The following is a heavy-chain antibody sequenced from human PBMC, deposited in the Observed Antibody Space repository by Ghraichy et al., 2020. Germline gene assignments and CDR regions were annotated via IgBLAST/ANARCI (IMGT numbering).Heavy chain of an antibody. CDR2: IDWDAGK. CDR3: ARVRGVPGRGSTDFDY. D-gene: IGHD3-10*01. CDR1: GFSLNTREMC. Sequence: QTLSLTCTFSGFSLNTREMCVSWIRQPPGKALEWLALIDWDAGKYYSTSLKTRLTISKDASKNQVVLTMTNMDPVDTATYYCARVRGVPGRGSTDFDYWGQGTLVTVSS. V-gene: IGHV2-70*01. J-gene: IGHJ4*02.